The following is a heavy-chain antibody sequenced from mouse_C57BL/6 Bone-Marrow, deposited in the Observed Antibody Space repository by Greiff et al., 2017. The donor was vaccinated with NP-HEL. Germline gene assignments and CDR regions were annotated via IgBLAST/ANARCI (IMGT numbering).Heavy chain of an antibody. J-gene: IGHJ4*01. V-gene: IGHV2-2*01. CDR1: GFSLTSYG. CDR2: IWSGGST. D-gene: IGHD1-1*01. Sequence: QVQLKESGPGLVQPSQSLSITCTVSGFSLTSYGVHWVRQSPGKGLEWLGVIWSGGSTDYNAAFISRLSISKDNSKSQVFFKMNSLQADDTAIYYCARNWKVVAFYAMDYWGQGTSVTVSS. CDR3: ARNWKVVAFYAMDY.